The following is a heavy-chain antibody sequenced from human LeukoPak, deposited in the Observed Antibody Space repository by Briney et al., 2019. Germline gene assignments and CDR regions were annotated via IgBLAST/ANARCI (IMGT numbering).Heavy chain of an antibody. CDR2: IYYSGST. Sequence: SETLSPTCTVSGGSISSYYWSWIRQPPGKGLEWIGYIYYSGSTNYNPSLKSRVTISVDTSKNQFSLKLSSVTAADTAVYYCARDRLVGATFYYYYYMDVWGKGTTVTVSS. CDR3: ARDRLVGATFYYYYYMDV. V-gene: IGHV4-59*01. J-gene: IGHJ6*03. D-gene: IGHD1-26*01. CDR1: GGSISSYY.